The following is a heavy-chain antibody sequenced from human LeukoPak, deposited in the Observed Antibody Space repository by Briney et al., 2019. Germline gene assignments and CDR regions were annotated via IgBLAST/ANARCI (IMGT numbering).Heavy chain of an antibody. D-gene: IGHD3/OR15-3a*01. CDR1: GGSISSGSYY. V-gene: IGHV4-61*02. J-gene: IGHJ4*02. CDR3: ARTPMSIMIWDY. CDR2: IYTSGST. Sequence: PSETLSLTCTVSGGSISSGSYYWSWIRQPAGKGLEWIGRIYTSGSTNYNPSLKSRVTISVDTSKNQFSLKLSSVTAADTAVYYCARTPMSIMIWDYWGQGTLVTVSS.